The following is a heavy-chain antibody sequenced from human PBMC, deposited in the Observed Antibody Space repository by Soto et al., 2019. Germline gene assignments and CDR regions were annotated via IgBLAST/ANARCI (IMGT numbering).Heavy chain of an antibody. CDR2: IYYSGST. V-gene: IGHV4-59*01. Sequence: SETLSLTCTVSGGSISSYYWSWIRQPPGKGLEWIGYIYYSGSTNYNPSLKSRVTISVDTSKNQFSLKLSSVTAADTAVYYCARGIAARRPGLYFDYWGQGTPVTVSS. D-gene: IGHD6-6*01. J-gene: IGHJ4*02. CDR1: GGSISSYY. CDR3: ARGIAARRPGLYFDY.